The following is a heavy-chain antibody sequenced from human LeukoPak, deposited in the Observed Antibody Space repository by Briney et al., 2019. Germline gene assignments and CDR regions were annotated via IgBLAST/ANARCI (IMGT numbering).Heavy chain of an antibody. V-gene: IGHV3-23*01. Sequence: GGSLRLSCAASGFTFSSYAMSWVRQAPGKGLEWVSSIDASGGSTYYADSVKGRFTISRDNSKNTLFLQMSSLRAEDTAVYYCARDLTAAAGTFYFDYWGQGTLVTVSS. J-gene: IGHJ4*02. CDR1: GFTFSSYA. CDR3: ARDLTAAAGTFYFDY. CDR2: IDASGGST. D-gene: IGHD6-13*01.